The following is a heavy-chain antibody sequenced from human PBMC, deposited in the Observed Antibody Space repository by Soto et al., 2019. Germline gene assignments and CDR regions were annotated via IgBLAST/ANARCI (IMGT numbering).Heavy chain of an antibody. CDR3: ARDSQNIVVPRSYYYYGMDV. V-gene: IGHV4-30-4*01. CDR1: GGSISSGDYY. Sequence: PSETLSLTCTVSGGSISSGDYYWSWIRQPPWKGLEWIGYIYYSGSTYYNPSLKSRVTISVDTSKNQFSLKLSSVTAADTAVYYCARDSQNIVVPRSYYYYGMDVWGQGXTVTVS. CDR2: IYYSGST. J-gene: IGHJ6*02. D-gene: IGHD2-2*01.